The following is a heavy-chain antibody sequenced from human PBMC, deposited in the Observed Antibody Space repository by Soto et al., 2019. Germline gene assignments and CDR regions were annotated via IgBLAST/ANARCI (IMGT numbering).Heavy chain of an antibody. J-gene: IGHJ3*01. V-gene: IGHV4-59*01. Sequence: QVQLQESGPGLVKPSETLSLICTVSGASISTYYWTWIRQTPGKRLEWVGDIFHPGVTTYNPSLKIRVTMTWDRSKKQISLKLSSVSATDTAVYYCAGAKPTFDVWGQGKMVTVSS. CDR1: GASISTYY. CDR2: IFHPGVT. CDR3: AGAKPTFDV.